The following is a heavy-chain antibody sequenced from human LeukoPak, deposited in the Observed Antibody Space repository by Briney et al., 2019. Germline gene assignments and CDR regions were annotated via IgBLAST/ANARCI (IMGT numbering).Heavy chain of an antibody. D-gene: IGHD3-3*01. J-gene: IGHJ3*02. CDR2: INPNSGGT. V-gene: IGHV1-2*02. CDR3: ASVRALEWLGPYAFDI. CDR1: GYTFTGYY. Sequence: GASVKVSCKASGYTFTGYYMHWVRQAPGQGLEWMGWINPNSGGTNYAQKFQGRVTMTRDTSISTAYMELSRLRSDDTAVYYCASVRALEWLGPYAFDIWGQGTMVTVSS.